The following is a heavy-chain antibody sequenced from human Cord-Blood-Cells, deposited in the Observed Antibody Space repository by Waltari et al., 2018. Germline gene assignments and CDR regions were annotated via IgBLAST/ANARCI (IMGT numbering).Heavy chain of an antibody. D-gene: IGHD3-22*01. Sequence: QVQLQESGPGLVKPSETLSLTCAVSGYSISSGYYWGWIRQPPGKGLEWIGSIYHSGSTYNNPPLKSRVTISVDTSKNQFSLKLSSVTAADTAVYYCARGSGDSSGYYYYYYYMDVWGKGTTVTVSS. CDR3: ARGSGDSSGYYYYYYYMDV. V-gene: IGHV4-38-2*01. CDR2: IYHSGST. J-gene: IGHJ6*03. CDR1: GYSISSGYY.